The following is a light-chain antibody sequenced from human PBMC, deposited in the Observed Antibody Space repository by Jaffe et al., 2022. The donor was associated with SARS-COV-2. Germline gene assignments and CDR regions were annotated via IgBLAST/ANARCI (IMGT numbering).Light chain of an antibody. CDR2: GAS. CDR3: QQYGNSYT. CDR1: QIVSSNY. V-gene: IGKV3-20*01. Sequence: IVLTQSPGTLSLSPGERATLSCRASQIVSSNYLAWYQQKPGQAPRLLIYGASSRATGIPGRFNGGGSGTDFTLTISRLEPEDFAVYYCQQYGNSYTFGQGTKLEMK. J-gene: IGKJ2*01.